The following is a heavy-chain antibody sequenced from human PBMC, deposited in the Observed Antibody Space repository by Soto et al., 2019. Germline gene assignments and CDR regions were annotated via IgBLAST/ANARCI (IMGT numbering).Heavy chain of an antibody. CDR2: ISAYNGNT. D-gene: IGHD2-21*02. CDR3: ARERLQRAYCGGDCSPGFDY. J-gene: IGHJ4*02. V-gene: IGHV1-18*01. CDR1: GYTFTSYG. Sequence: GASVKVSCKASGYTFTSYGISWVRQAPGQGLEWMGWISAYNGNTNYAQKLQGRVTMNTDTSTSTAYMELRSLRSDDTAVYYCARERLQRAYCGGDCSPGFDYWGQGTLVTVSS.